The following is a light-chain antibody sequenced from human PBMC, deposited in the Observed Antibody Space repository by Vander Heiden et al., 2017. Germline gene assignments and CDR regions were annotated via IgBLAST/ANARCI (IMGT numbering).Light chain of an antibody. Sequence: AIQMTQSPSSLSASLGDRVTITCRASQGIRNDLGWYQQKPGKAPKLLIFATSTLQSGVPSRFSGSGSGTDFTLTISSLQPEDFATYYCLQDYDYPRTFGQGTKLEIK. CDR3: LQDYDYPRT. J-gene: IGKJ1*01. V-gene: IGKV1-6*01. CDR2: ATS. CDR1: QGIRND.